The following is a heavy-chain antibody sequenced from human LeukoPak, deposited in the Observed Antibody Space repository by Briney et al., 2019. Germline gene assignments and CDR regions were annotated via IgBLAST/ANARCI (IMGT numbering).Heavy chain of an antibody. D-gene: IGHD6-13*01. J-gene: IGHJ4*02. Sequence: ASVKVSCKASGYTFTNYGTSWVRQAPGQGLEWMGWISAYNGDTKSAQKVQGRVTMTTDTSTSTAYMELRSLRSDDTAVYYCARVGEQHLDYYFDYWGQGTLVTVSS. CDR2: ISAYNGDT. CDR3: ARVGEQHLDYYFDY. CDR1: GYTFTNYG. V-gene: IGHV1-18*01.